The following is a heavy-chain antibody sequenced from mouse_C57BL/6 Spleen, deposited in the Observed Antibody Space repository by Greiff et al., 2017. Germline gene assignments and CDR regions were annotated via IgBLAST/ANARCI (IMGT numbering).Heavy chain of an antibody. D-gene: IGHD4-1*01. V-gene: IGHV5-17*01. CDR2: ISSGSSTI. CDR3: ARSNWDY. Sequence: EVKLMESGGGLVKPGGSLKLSCAASGFTFSDYGMHWVRQAPEKGLEWVAYISSGSSTIYYADTVKGRFTISRDNAKNTLFLQITSLRSEDTAMYYCARSNWDYWGQGATLTVSS. CDR1: GFTFSDYG. J-gene: IGHJ2*01.